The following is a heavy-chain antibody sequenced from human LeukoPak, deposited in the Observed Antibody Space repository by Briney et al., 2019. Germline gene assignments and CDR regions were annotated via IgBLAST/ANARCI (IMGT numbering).Heavy chain of an antibody. CDR3: ARGARAGYNLEPFDY. CDR1: GGSMSSYY. V-gene: IGHV4-59*08. J-gene: IGHJ4*02. D-gene: IGHD5-24*01. CDR2: IYYSGSA. Sequence: PSETLSLTCTVSGGSMSSYYWSWIRQLPGKGLEWIGYIYYSGSAKYNPSLKSRVTISVDTSKNQFSLKLSSVTAADTAVYYCARGARAGYNLEPFDYWGQGTLVTVSS.